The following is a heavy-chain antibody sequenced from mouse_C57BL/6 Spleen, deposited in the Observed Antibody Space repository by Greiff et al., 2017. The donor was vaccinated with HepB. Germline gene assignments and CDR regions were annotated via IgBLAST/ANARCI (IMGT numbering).Heavy chain of an antibody. CDR1: GYTFTSYW. J-gene: IGHJ2*01. CDR2: SDPSDSYT. Sequence: QVQLQQPGAELVMPGASVKLSCKASGYTFTSYWMHWVKQRPGQGLEWIGESDPSDSYTNYNQKFKGKSTLTVDKSSSTAYMQLSSLTSEDSAVYYCARSTTVVLDYWGQGTTLTVSS. D-gene: IGHD1-1*01. V-gene: IGHV1-69*01. CDR3: ARSTTVVLDY.